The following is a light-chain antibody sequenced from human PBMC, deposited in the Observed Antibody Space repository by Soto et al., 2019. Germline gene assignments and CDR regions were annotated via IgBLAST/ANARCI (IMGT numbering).Light chain of an antibody. CDR3: AAWDDSLIGYV. CDR1: SSNIGSNT. J-gene: IGLJ1*01. V-gene: IGLV1-44*01. CDR2: NNN. Sequence: QSVLTQPPSTSGTPGQRATISCSGSSSNIGSNTVSWCQQLPGTAPKPLIYNNNQRPSGVPDRFSGSKSGTSASLAISGLQSEDEADYYCAAWDDSLIGYVFGTGTKVTVL.